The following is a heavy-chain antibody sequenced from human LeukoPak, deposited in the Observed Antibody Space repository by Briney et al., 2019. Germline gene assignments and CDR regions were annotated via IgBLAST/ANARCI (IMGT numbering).Heavy chain of an antibody. CDR2: IYPGDSDT. Sequence: GESLKISCKGSGYSFASFWIGWARQMPGKGLEWMGIIYPGDSDTRYSPSFQGQVTISADKSISTAYLQWSSLKASDTAMYYCARHGPTYYYDSSGSMGDYWGQGTLVTVSS. V-gene: IGHV5-51*01. J-gene: IGHJ4*02. CDR1: GYSFASFW. D-gene: IGHD3-22*01. CDR3: ARHGPTYYYDSSGSMGDY.